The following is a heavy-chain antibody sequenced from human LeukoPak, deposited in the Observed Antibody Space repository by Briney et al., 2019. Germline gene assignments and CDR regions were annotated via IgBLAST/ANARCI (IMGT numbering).Heavy chain of an antibody. CDR3: ARHMTVTYDAFDT. D-gene: IGHD3-22*01. V-gene: IGHV4-59*01. Sequence: PSETLSLTCTVSGGSISSYYWSWIRQPPGKGLEWIGYIYYSGSTNYNPSLKSRVIISVDTSKNQFSLKLTSVTAADTAAYYCARHMTVTYDAFDTWGQGTMVTVSS. J-gene: IGHJ3*02. CDR2: IYYSGST. CDR1: GGSISSYY.